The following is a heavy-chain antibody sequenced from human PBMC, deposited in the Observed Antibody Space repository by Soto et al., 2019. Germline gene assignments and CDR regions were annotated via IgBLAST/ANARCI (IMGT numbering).Heavy chain of an antibody. J-gene: IGHJ6*02. Sequence: QVQLVQSGAEVKKPGASVKVSCKASGYTFTSYGFSWVRQAPGQGLEWMGWISAYNGNTNYAQKLQGRVTMTTDTSTSTAYMEVRSLRSDDTAVYYWVREGSRPYCYYGMDVWGQGTTVTVSS. CDR2: ISAYNGNT. CDR3: VREGSRPYCYYGMDV. D-gene: IGHD1-26*01. CDR1: GYTFTSYG. V-gene: IGHV1-18*01.